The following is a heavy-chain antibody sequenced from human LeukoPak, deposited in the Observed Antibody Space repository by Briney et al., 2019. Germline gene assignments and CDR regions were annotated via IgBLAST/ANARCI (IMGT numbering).Heavy chain of an antibody. CDR2: IYYSGST. V-gene: IGHV4-30-4*01. Sequence: PSETLSLTCTVSGGSISSGDYYRSWIRQPPGKGLEWIGYIYYSGSTYYNPSLKSRVTISVDTSKSQFSLKLSSVTAADTAVYYCARALEWQYYFDYWGQGTLVTVSS. CDR3: ARALEWQYYFDY. D-gene: IGHD3-3*01. CDR1: GGSISSGDYY. J-gene: IGHJ4*02.